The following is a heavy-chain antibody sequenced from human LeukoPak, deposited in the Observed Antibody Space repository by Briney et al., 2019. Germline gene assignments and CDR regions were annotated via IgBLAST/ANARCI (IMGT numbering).Heavy chain of an antibody. CDR2: ISSSSSYI. J-gene: IGHJ4*02. V-gene: IGHV3-21*01. D-gene: IGHD3-9*01. Sequence: PGGSLRRSCAASGFTFSSYSMNWVRQAPGKGLEWVSSISSSSSYIYYADSVRGRFTISRDNAKNSLYLQMNSLRAEDTALYYCARAQGDYDILPGYPHWAQGTLLTVPS. CDR3: ARAQGDYDILPGYPH. CDR1: GFTFSSYS.